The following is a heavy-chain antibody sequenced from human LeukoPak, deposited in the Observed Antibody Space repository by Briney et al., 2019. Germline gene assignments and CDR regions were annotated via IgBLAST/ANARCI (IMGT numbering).Heavy chain of an antibody. V-gene: IGHV4-38-2*01. CDR3: ARFTVAGTIDWFDP. CDR1: GFTFSSYA. J-gene: IGHJ5*02. CDR2: IYYSGST. Sequence: GSLRLSCAASGFTFSSYAINWVRQAPGKGLEWIGSIYYSGSTYYNPSLKSRVTISVDTSKNQFSLKLSSVTAADTAVYYCARFTVAGTIDWFDPWGQGTLVTVSS. D-gene: IGHD6-19*01.